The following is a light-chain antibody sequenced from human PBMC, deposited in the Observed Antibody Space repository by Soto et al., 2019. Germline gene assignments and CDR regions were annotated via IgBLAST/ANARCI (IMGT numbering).Light chain of an antibody. V-gene: IGKV1-17*01. CDR2: DAS. Sequence: DIQMTQSPSSLPASVGDRVTITCRASQGIRNDLGWYQQKPGKAPNLLIYDASSLESGVPSRFSGSGSGTEFTLTISSLQPDDFATYYCQQYNSYSRTFGQGTKVDI. J-gene: IGKJ1*01. CDR1: QGIRND. CDR3: QQYNSYSRT.